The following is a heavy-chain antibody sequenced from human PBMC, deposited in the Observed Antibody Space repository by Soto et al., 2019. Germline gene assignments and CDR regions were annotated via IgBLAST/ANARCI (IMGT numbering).Heavy chain of an antibody. V-gene: IGHV4-39*01. CDR3: AAYYSSSRFDP. J-gene: IGHJ5*02. Sequence: SETLSLTCTVSGGSISSSTYYWGWIRQPPGKGLEWIGTIYYSGSTYYNPSLKSRVTISVDTSKNQFSLKMTSVTAADTAVYFCAAYYSSSRFDPWGQGTLVTVSS. CDR1: GGSISSSTYY. CDR2: IYYSGST. D-gene: IGHD6-13*01.